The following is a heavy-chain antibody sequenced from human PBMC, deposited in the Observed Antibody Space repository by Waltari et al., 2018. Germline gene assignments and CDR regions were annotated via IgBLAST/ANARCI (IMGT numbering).Heavy chain of an antibody. CDR2: IYYSGST. D-gene: IGHD5-12*01. J-gene: IGHJ1*01. CDR1: GGSLSSSSSY. V-gene: IGHV4-39*07. Sequence: QLQLQESGPGLVKPSETLSLTCTVSGGSLSSSSSYLGWFRLPPGKGLEWIGSIYYSGSTYYNPSLKSRVTISVDTSKNQFSLKLSSVTAADTAVYYCAREGVATQRGFQHWGQGTLVTVSS. CDR3: AREGVATQRGFQH.